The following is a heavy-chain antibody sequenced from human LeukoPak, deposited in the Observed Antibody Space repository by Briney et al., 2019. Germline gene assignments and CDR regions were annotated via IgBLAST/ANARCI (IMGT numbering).Heavy chain of an antibody. CDR1: GFTFSSYA. CDR2: ISSSGSTI. D-gene: IGHD6-19*01. CDR3: AREPGYSSGWYEDYFDY. V-gene: IGHV3-48*04. J-gene: IGHJ4*02. Sequence: PGGSLRLSCAASGFTFSSYAMSWVRQAPGKGLEWVSYISSSGSTIYYADSVKGRFTISRDNAKNSLYLQMNSLRAEDTAVYYCAREPGYSSGWYEDYFDYWGQGTLVTVSS.